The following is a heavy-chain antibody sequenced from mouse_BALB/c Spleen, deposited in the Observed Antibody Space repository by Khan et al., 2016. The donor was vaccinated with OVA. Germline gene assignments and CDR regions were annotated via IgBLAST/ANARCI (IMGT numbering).Heavy chain of an antibody. V-gene: IGHV5-9*02. Sequence: EVELVESGGGLVKPGGSLKLSCEVSGFAFNSYDMSWVRQTPEKRLEWVATISSTGTYTYYPDSVKGRFTISRDTARNTLYLQMSSLRSEDTALYYCTRPSYYGNPWLTYWGQGTLVTVSA. CDR1: GFAFNSYD. CDR3: TRPSYYGNPWLTY. D-gene: IGHD2-10*01. J-gene: IGHJ3*01. CDR2: ISSTGTYT.